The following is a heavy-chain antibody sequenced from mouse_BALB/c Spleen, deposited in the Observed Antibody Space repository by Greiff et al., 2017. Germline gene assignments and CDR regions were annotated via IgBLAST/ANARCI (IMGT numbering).Heavy chain of an antibody. J-gene: IGHJ3*01. CDR1: GFTFSSFG. D-gene: IGHD2-13*01. V-gene: IGHV5-17*02. CDR2: ISSGSSTI. Sequence: EVHLVESGGGLVQPGGSRKLSCAASGFTFSSFGMHWVRQAPEKGLEWVAYISSGSSTIYYADTVKGRFTISRDNPKNTLFLQMTSLRSEDTAMYYCASDYGFAYWGQGTLVTVSA. CDR3: ASDYGFAY.